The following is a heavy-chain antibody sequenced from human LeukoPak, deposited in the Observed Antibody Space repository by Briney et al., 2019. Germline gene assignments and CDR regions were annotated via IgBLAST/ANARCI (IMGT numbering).Heavy chain of an antibody. D-gene: IGHD5-12*01. CDR1: GGTFSSYA. J-gene: IGHJ4*02. Sequence: SVKVSCKASGGTFSSYAISWVRQAPGQGLEWMGGIIPIFGTANYAQKFQGRVTITADKSTSTAYMELSSLRSEDTAVYYCARAFSSGYDRWIYYFDYWGQGTLITVSS. CDR3: ARAFSSGYDRWIYYFDY. V-gene: IGHV1-69*06. CDR2: IIPIFGTA.